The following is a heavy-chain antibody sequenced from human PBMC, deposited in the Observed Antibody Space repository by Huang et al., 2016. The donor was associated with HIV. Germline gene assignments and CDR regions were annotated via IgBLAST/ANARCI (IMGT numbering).Heavy chain of an antibody. CDR2: VNPSGGGA. J-gene: IGHJ5*01. CDR1: GFSILIYY. CDR3: AREGITPSGTEVSGFDF. D-gene: IGHD6-13*01. V-gene: IGHV1-46*03. Sequence: QVQLVQSGAEVKKPGASVTISCKASGFSILIYYIHWVRPGPGQGLEWMGRVNPSGGGADYAQKFKGRVTMTRDTSTRTLYMELSSLRSEDTAVYYCAREGITPSGTEVSGFDFWGQGTPVSVSS.